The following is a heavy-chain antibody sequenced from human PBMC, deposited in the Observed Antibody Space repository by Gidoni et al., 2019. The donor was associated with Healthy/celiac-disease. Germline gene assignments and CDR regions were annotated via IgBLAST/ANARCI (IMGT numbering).Heavy chain of an antibody. CDR1: GYYISSGDY. V-gene: IGHV4-38-2*01. Sequence: QVQLHESGPGLVTPSETLSLTCAVSGYYISSGDYLGWIRQPPGKGLEWISSSYYSVSTYYNPSLKSRVTISVDKSKNEFSLKLSSVTGADTAVYYCARGYDYSNSLNWFDPWGKGTLVTVSS. CDR2: SYYSVST. CDR3: ARGYDYSNSLNWFDP. D-gene: IGHD4-4*01. J-gene: IGHJ5*02.